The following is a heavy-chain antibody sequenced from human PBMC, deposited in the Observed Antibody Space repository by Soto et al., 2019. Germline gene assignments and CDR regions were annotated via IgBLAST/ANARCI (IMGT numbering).Heavy chain of an antibody. J-gene: IGHJ4*02. CDR1: GYTFTSYG. CDR3: ARVFTDYYDSSGYYLPDY. D-gene: IGHD3-22*01. V-gene: IGHV1-18*01. Sequence: QVQLVQSGAEVKKPGASVKVSCKASGYTFTSYGISWVRQAPGQGLEWMGWISAYNGNTNYAQKLQGRVTMTTDTSTSTAYMELRSLRSDDTAVYYCARVFTDYYDSSGYYLPDYWGQGTLVTVSS. CDR2: ISAYNGNT.